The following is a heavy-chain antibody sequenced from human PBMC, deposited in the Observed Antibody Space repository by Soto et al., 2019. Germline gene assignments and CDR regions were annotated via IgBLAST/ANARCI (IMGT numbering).Heavy chain of an antibody. CDR1: GGSFSGYY. CDR3: ARALPIITMVRGVRIDY. V-gene: IGHV4-34*01. Sequence: SETLSLTCAVYGGSFSGYYWSWIRQPPGKGLEWIGEINHSGSTNYNPSLKSRVTISVDTSKNQFSLKLSSVTAADTAVYYCARALPIITMVRGVRIDYWGQGTLVTVSS. CDR2: INHSGST. D-gene: IGHD3-10*01. J-gene: IGHJ4*02.